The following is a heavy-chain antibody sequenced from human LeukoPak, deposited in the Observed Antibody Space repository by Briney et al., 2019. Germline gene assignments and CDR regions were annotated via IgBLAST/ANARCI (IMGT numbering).Heavy chain of an antibody. D-gene: IGHD3-9*01. CDR3: AKWGDYDVLTGYYVSDY. CDR1: GFTFSSYE. Sequence: GGSLRLSCAASGFTFSSYEMNWVRQAPGKGLEWVSYISSSGSTIYYADSVKGRFTISRDNSKNTVFLQMNSLRAEDTAVYYCAKWGDYDVLTGYYVSDYWGQGTLVTVSS. V-gene: IGHV3-48*03. J-gene: IGHJ4*02. CDR2: ISSSGSTI.